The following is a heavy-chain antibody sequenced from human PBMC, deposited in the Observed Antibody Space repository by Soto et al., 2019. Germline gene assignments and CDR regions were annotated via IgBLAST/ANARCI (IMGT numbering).Heavy chain of an antibody. CDR3: ARDATPYYVRARENHDAFDI. J-gene: IGHJ3*02. Sequence: ASVKVSCKASGYTFTSYGISWVRQAPGQGLEWMGWISAYNGNTNYAQKLQGRVNMTTDTSTSTAYMELRSLRSDDTAVYYCARDATPYYVRARENHDAFDIWGQGTILTVSS. CDR1: GYTFTSYG. D-gene: IGHD3-10*02. V-gene: IGHV1-18*01. CDR2: ISAYNGNT.